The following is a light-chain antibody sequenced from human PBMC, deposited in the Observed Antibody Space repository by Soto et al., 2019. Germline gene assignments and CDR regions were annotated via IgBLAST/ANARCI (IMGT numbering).Light chain of an antibody. CDR1: HCVYSN. V-gene: IGKV3-15*01. CDR2: RAS. J-gene: IGKJ1*01. Sequence: EIVMTQSPATLSVSPGERATLSCTASHCVYSNVAWFQQRPGQAPRLLIYRASTRATGTPARFSGSGSGTEFPLTITSLQSEDFALYYCQQYHNLWTFGRGTEVEIK. CDR3: QQYHNLWT.